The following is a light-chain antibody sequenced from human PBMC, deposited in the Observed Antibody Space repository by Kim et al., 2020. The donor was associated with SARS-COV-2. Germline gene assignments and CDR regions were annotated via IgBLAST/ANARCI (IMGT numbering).Light chain of an antibody. Sequence: GNTPPCRARPSVISTSSSPYKHKPGDTPTLPIHCAHSTATRVPVRFRGGGSGTDITLTITRLEPEDFALYYCQQNVRTRTTFGQGTRLEIK. CDR2: CAH. CDR1: PSVISTS. J-gene: IGKJ5*01. V-gene: IGKV3-20*01. CDR3: QQNVRTRTT.